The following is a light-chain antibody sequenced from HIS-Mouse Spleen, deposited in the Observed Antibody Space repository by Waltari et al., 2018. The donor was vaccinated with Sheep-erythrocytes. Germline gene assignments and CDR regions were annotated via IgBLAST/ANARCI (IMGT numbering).Light chain of an antibody. CDR1: QGISSY. V-gene: IGKV1-8*01. CDR3: QQYYSYPYT. Sequence: AIRMTQSPSSLSASTGDRVTITCRASQGISSYLAWYKQKPGKAPKLLIYAASTLKSGVPSRFSGSGSGTDFTPTISCLQSEDFATYYCQQYYSYPYTFGQGTKLEIK. CDR2: AAS. J-gene: IGKJ2*01.